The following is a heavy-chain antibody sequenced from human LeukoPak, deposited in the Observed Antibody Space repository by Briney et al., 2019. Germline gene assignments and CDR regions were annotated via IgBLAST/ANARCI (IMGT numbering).Heavy chain of an antibody. V-gene: IGHV1-18*03. D-gene: IGHD2-2*01. Sequence: ASVTVSCKASGYTFTSYGISWVRQAPGQGLEWMGWISAYNGNTNYAQKLQGRVTMTTDTSTSTAYMELRSLRSDDMAVYYCARSESDIVVVPAAMNYWGQGTLVTVSS. CDR2: ISAYNGNT. CDR1: GYTFTSYG. CDR3: ARSESDIVVVPAAMNY. J-gene: IGHJ4*02.